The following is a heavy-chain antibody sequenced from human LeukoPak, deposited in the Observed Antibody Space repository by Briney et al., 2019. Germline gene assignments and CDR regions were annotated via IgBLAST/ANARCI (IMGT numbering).Heavy chain of an antibody. D-gene: IGHD3-10*01. CDR1: GDSVSSGSYY. CDR3: ARGDMVRGFSSFYGMGV. V-gene: IGHV4-61*01. CDR2: IYYDGST. J-gene: IGHJ6*02. Sequence: PSETLSLTCTVSGDSVSSGSYYWSWIRQPPGKRLEWIGYIYYDGSTNNNASLKSRVTISVDTSKNQFSLKLSSVTAADTAVYYCARGDMVRGFSSFYGMGVWGQGTTVTVSS.